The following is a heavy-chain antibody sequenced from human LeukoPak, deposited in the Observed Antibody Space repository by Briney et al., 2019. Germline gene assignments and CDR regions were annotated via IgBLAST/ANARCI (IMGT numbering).Heavy chain of an antibody. CDR1: GFTFSSYA. J-gene: IGHJ4*02. V-gene: IGHV3-23*01. CDR2: ISGSGGST. D-gene: IGHD3-22*01. CDR3: AKDARYYYDSSGGFDY. Sequence: PGGSLRLSCAASGFTFSSYAMSWVRQAPGKGLEWVSAISGSGGSTYYADSVKGRFTISRDNSKNTLYLQMNSLRAEDTAVYYCAKDARYYYDSSGGFDYWGQGTLVTVSS.